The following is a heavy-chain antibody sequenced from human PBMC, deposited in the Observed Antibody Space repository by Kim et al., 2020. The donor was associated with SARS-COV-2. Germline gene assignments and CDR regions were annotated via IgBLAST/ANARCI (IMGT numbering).Heavy chain of an antibody. CDR2: TYYSGST. V-gene: IGHV4-31*03. Sequence: SETLSLTCTVSGGSISSGGYYWSWIRQHPGKGLEWIGYTYYSGSTYYNPSLKSRVTISVDTSKNQFSLKLSPVTAADTAVYYCARACGGDCYSQDYYYYGMDVWGQGTTVTVSS. D-gene: IGHD2-21*02. J-gene: IGHJ6*02. CDR3: ARACGGDCYSQDYYYYGMDV. CDR1: GGSISSGGYY.